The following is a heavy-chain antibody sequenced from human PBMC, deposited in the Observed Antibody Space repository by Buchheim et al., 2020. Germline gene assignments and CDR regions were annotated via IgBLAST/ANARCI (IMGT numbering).Heavy chain of an antibody. J-gene: IGHJ6*02. Sequence: EVQLLESGGGLVQPGGSLRLSCAASGFTFSSYAMSWVRQAPGKGLEWVSAISGSGGSTYYADSVKGRFTISRDNSKNTLYLQMNSLRAEDTAVYYCAKGTLGYCSGGSCYDYYYGMDVWGQGTT. CDR3: AKGTLGYCSGGSCYDYYYGMDV. CDR2: ISGSGGST. V-gene: IGHV3-23*01. CDR1: GFTFSSYA. D-gene: IGHD2-15*01.